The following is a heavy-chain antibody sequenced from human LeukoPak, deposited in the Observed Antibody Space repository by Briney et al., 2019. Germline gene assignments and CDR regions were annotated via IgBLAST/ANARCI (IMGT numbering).Heavy chain of an antibody. V-gene: IGHV4-39*07. CDR2: IYYSGGI. J-gene: IGHJ6*03. CDR1: GGSISRSSYY. Sequence: PSETLSLTCSVSGGSISRSSYYWGWIRQPPGKGLEWIGSIYYSGGIYYNPSLKSRVTISADTSKNQFSLKLSSVTAADTAVYYCARVSRGTRPYYYYYMDVWGKGTTVTVSS. CDR3: ARVSRGTRPYYYYYMDV. D-gene: IGHD6-6*01.